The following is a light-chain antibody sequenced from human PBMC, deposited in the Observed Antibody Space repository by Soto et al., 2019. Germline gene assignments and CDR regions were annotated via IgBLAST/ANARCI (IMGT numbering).Light chain of an antibody. CDR3: QQRSSWPLT. Sequence: PGERATLSCRASQSVFDFLDWLQQKPGQAPRLLIYDASKRAAGIPDRFSGSGSETHFTLTISSLEPEDFAVYYCQQRSSWPLTFGTGTKVEI. V-gene: IGKV3-11*01. CDR1: QSVFDF. J-gene: IGKJ4*01. CDR2: DAS.